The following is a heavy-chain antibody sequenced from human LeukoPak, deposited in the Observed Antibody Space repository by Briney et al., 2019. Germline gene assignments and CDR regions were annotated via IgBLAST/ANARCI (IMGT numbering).Heavy chain of an antibody. J-gene: IGHJ1*01. CDR3: ATAGIVPDTGAEFLQH. V-gene: IGHV1-24*01. Sequence: ASVKVFCKLSGDTLTELSMHWVRQSPGKGLEWMGGFDPEEGETIYAQRFQGRVTMTEDTVTDTAHMELSSLTSEDTAVYYCATAGIVPDTGAEFLQHWGQGTLVTVSS. D-gene: IGHD2-15*01. CDR1: GDTLTELS. CDR2: FDPEEGET.